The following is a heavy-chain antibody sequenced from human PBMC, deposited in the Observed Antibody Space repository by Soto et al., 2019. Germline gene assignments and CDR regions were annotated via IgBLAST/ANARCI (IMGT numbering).Heavy chain of an antibody. J-gene: IGHJ3*02. CDR1: GYNFNNYG. Sequence: QVQLVQSGPEVKKHGASVTLSCKASGYNFNNYGISWVRQAPGQGLEWMGWISGNNGNTKYGQKFQGRVSLTTDSSTSTAYMEMRSLRSDDTADYYCVRRVVTTLDDAFDIWGPGTRVTVSS. CDR2: ISGNNGNT. V-gene: IGHV1-18*01. CDR3: VRRVVTTLDDAFDI. D-gene: IGHD2-21*02.